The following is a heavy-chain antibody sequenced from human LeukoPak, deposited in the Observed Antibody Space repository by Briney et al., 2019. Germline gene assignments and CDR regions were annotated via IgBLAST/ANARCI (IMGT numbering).Heavy chain of an antibody. Sequence: GGSLRLSCAASGFTVGSNYMSWVRQAPGKGLEWVSVIYSGGSTYYADSVKGRFTISRDNSKNTPYLQMNSLRAEDTAVYYCARSPSVVAYDYWGQGTLVTVSS. CDR1: GFTVGSNY. V-gene: IGHV3-53*01. CDR3: ARSPSVVAYDY. CDR2: IYSGGST. D-gene: IGHD2-15*01. J-gene: IGHJ4*02.